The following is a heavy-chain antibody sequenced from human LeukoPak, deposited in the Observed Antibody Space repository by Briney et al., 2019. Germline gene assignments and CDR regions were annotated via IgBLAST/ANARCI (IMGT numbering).Heavy chain of an antibody. CDR3: AREGNSGYDPIPCYFDY. Sequence: GGSLRLSCAASGFTFSSYGMHWVRQAPGKGLEWVAFIRYDGSNKYYADSVKGRFTISRDNSKNTLYLQMNSLRAEDTAVYYCAREGNSGYDPIPCYFDYWGQGTLVTVSS. V-gene: IGHV3-30*02. CDR2: IRYDGSNK. J-gene: IGHJ4*02. D-gene: IGHD5-12*01. CDR1: GFTFSSYG.